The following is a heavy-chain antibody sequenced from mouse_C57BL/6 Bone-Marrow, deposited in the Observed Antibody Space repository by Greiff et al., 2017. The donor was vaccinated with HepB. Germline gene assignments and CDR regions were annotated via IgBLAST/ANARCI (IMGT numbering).Heavy chain of an antibody. CDR3: TRADDPYYCDY. CDR1: GYTFTDYE. CDR2: IDPETGGT. J-gene: IGHJ2*01. V-gene: IGHV1-15*01. Sequence: QVQLQQSGAELVRPGASVTLSCKASGYTFTDYEMHWVKQTPVHGLEWIGAIDPETGGTAYNQKFKGKAILTADKSSSTAYMELRSLTSEDSAVYYCTRADDPYYCDYWGQGTTLTVSS.